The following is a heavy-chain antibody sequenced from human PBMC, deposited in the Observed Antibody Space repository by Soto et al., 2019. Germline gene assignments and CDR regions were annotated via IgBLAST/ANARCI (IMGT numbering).Heavy chain of an antibody. V-gene: IGHV4-31*03. CDR3: AKGVRGVPNWVDP. Sequence: QVQLQESGPGLVRPSQTLSLSCTVSGGSISNSANHWSWIRQHPGEGLEWIGYIYYSGGTYYSPSLKGRVTMSIDASKNQVSRKLSSVTAADTAVYYCAKGVRGVPNWVDPWGQGTLVTVSS. J-gene: IGHJ5*02. D-gene: IGHD3-10*01. CDR1: GGSISNSANH. CDR2: IYYSGGT.